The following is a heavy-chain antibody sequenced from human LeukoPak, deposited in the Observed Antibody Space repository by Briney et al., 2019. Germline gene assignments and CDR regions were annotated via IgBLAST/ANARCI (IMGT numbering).Heavy chain of an antibody. CDR1: GFTFSSYW. D-gene: IGHD4-23*01. J-gene: IGHJ4*02. Sequence: GGSLRLSCAASGFTFSSYWMSWVRQAPGKGLEWVSAMSGSDTGSWYADSVKGRFTISRDTSKTTLYLQMNSLRAEDTAIYYCAKDARSFGGTYFDYWGQGIQVTVSS. CDR3: AKDARSFGGTYFDY. CDR2: MSGSDTGS. V-gene: IGHV3-23*01.